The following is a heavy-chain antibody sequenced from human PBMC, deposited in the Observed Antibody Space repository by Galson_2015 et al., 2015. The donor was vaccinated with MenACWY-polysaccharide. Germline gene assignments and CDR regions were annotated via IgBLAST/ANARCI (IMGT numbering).Heavy chain of an antibody. CDR3: ARTRIVGACWFDC. J-gene: IGHJ4*02. CDR1: GFTFSNFW. D-gene: IGHD1-26*01. V-gene: IGHV3-7*01. Sequence: SLRLSCAASGFTFSNFWMSWVRQAPGKGLEWVASINQDESEKHYVDSVKGRFTVSRDNAKNSVYLQMNSLRAEDTAVYYCARTRIVGACWFDCWGQIALVTVSS. CDR2: INQDESEK.